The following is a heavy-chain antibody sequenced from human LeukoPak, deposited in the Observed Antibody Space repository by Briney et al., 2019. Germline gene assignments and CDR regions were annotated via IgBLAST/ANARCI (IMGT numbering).Heavy chain of an antibody. CDR3: ARAGGIAARRDYYFDY. CDR1: GYTFTSYD. J-gene: IGHJ4*02. CDR2: MNPNSGNT. Sequence: GASVKVSCKASGYTFTSYDINWVRQATGQGLEWMGWMNPNSGNTGYAQKFQGRVTITRNTSISTAYMELSSLRSEDTAVYYCARAGGIAARRDYYFDYWGQGTLVTVSS. V-gene: IGHV1-8*03. D-gene: IGHD6-6*01.